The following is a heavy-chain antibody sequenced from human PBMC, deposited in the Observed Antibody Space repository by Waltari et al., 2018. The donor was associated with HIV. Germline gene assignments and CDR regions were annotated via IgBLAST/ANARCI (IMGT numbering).Heavy chain of an antibody. CDR1: GSTFTSYA. J-gene: IGHJ4*03. CDR3: AREVSVTTFFNAFEY. V-gene: IGHV3-30*01. Sequence: QVQLVESGGRVVQPGGSRRLSCAASGSTFTSYAVHWVRQAHGHLLPVAAVSYYDGTKKYSADAVKGRFIIARDNSNSRLYRHMNSLRVDDTAVYYCAREVSVTTFFNAFEYWGHGTLVTVSS. D-gene: IGHD4-17*01. CDR2: SYYDGTKK.